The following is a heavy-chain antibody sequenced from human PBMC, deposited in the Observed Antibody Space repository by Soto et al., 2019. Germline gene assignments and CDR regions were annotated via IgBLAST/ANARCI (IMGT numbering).Heavy chain of an antibody. D-gene: IGHD3-22*01. Sequence: QMQLQESGSGLVKPSQTLSLPCAASGASITSVGYSWSWIRQAPGKGLEWLGYIYQSGSDYYNPSLKCRVNISIDNLKNLVSVDLISVPGAGRAVCYCAGRSTDYSPYLDYLGQGPLVTFAS. CDR3: AGRSTDYSPYLDY. J-gene: IGHJ4*02. CDR1: GASITSVGYS. CDR2: IYQSGSD. V-gene: IGHV4-30-2*01.